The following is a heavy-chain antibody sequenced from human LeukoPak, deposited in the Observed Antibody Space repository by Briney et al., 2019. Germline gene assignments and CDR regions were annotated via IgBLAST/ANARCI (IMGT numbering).Heavy chain of an antibody. V-gene: IGHV1-69*01. CDR2: IIPIFGTA. Sequence: ASVKVSCKASGGTFSSYAISWVRQASGQGLEWMGGIIPIFGTANYAQKFQGRVTITADESTSTACMELSSLRSEDTAVYYCARGIRLVIEYGLDPWGQGTLVTVSS. J-gene: IGHJ5*02. CDR1: GGTFSSYA. D-gene: IGHD3-9*01. CDR3: ARGIRLVIEYGLDP.